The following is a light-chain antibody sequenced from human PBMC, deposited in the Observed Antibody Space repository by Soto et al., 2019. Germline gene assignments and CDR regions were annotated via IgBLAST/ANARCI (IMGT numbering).Light chain of an antibody. CDR3: QRYETYSRT. J-gene: IGKJ1*01. V-gene: IGKV1-5*01. CDR1: QSVGTS. CDR2: DAS. Sequence: DIRMTQSPSTLSATKGDRVTITCRASQSVGTSLAWYQQKPGKAPKLLIYDASSLERGVPSRFSGSASGTEFSLTISSLQPDDFATYYCQRYETYSRTFGQGTKV.